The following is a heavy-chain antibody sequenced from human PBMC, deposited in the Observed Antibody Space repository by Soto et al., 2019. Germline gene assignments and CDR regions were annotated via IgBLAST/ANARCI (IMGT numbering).Heavy chain of an antibody. Sequence: SETLSLTCTVSGGSISSSSYYWGWIRQPPGKGLEWIGYIYYSGSTNYNPSLKSRVTISVDTSKNQFSLKLSSVTAADTAVYYCAREPVPAATYLMDVWGQGTTVTVSS. CDR1: GGSISSSSYY. J-gene: IGHJ6*02. CDR3: AREPVPAATYLMDV. CDR2: IYYSGST. D-gene: IGHD2-2*01. V-gene: IGHV4-61*05.